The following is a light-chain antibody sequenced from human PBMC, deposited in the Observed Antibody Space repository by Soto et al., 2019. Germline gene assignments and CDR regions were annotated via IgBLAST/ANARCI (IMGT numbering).Light chain of an antibody. CDR3: HQYDSSSWT. Sequence: EIVLTQSPGTLSLSPGERATVFCRASQGVDSSYLAWFQQKPGQAPRLLIYGASRRATGVADRFSGSGSGTDFTLTIARLEPEDFAVYYCHQYDSSSWTFGQGTKVEI. V-gene: IGKV3-20*01. J-gene: IGKJ1*01. CDR2: GAS. CDR1: QGVDSSY.